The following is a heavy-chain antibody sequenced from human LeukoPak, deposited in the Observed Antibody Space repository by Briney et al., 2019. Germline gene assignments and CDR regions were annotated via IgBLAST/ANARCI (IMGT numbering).Heavy chain of an antibody. J-gene: IGHJ4*02. CDR2: ILPDGSQK. D-gene: IGHD2-2*01. Sequence: GGSLRLSCAASGFTFSSYWMSWARQAPGKGLEWLANILPDGSQKYYVDSVKGRFTISRDNPKNSLYLQINNLRAEDTAVYYCGRLAHNAWYAIDFWGQGTLVTVSS. CDR1: GFTFSSYW. CDR3: GRLAHNAWYAIDF. V-gene: IGHV3-7*01.